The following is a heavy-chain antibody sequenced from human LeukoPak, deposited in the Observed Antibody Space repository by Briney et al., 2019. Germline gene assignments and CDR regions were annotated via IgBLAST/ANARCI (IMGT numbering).Heavy chain of an antibody. CDR3: ARDLNYDSSGGFDY. V-gene: IGHV4-34*01. Sequence: KPSETLSLTCAVYGGSFSGYYWSWIRQPPGKGLEWIGEINHSGSTNYNPSLKSRVTISVDTSKNQFSLKLSSVTAADTAVYYCARDLNYDSSGGFDYWGQGTLVTVSS. CDR1: GGSFSGYY. J-gene: IGHJ4*02. CDR2: INHSGST. D-gene: IGHD3-22*01.